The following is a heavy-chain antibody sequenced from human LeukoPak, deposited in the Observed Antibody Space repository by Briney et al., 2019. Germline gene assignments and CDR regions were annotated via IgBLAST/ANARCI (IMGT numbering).Heavy chain of an antibody. CDR2: IIPIFGTA. V-gene: IGHV1-69*13. D-gene: IGHD2-2*01. CDR1: GGTFSSYA. Sequence: GASVKVSCKASGGTFSSYAISWVRQAPGQGLEWMGGIIPIFGTANYAQKFQGRVTITADESTSTAYMELSSLRSEDTAVYYCARGSVRYQLLLSPDDYWGQGTLVTVSS. J-gene: IGHJ4*02. CDR3: ARGSVRYQLLLSPDDY.